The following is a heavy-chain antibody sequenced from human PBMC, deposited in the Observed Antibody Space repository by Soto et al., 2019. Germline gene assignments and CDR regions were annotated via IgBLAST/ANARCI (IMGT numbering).Heavy chain of an antibody. Sequence: PGGSLRLSCAASGFTFSSYAMSGGRQAPGKGLEWVAAIGGTDGKTYYADSVKGRFTISRDNSEKTLYLQMSRLRAEDTAVYFCAKGMFSSSPAAAGSFDYWGQGALVTVSS. D-gene: IGHD3-10*01. V-gene: IGHV3-23*01. CDR2: IGGTDGKT. CDR1: GFTFSSYA. CDR3: AKGMFSSSPAAAGSFDY. J-gene: IGHJ4*02.